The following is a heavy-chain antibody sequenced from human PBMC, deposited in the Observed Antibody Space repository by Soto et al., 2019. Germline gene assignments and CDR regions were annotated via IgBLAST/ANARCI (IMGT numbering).Heavy chain of an antibody. V-gene: IGHV4-34*01. CDR3: ARGSGIVALPGDLEDVKYDY. CDR2: INESGST. CDR1: GQSFSGHS. Sequence: QVQLQQWGAGLVKPSETLSLSCAVYGQSFSGHSWAWIRQPPGKGLEWIGEINESGSTYSNPSLKRRVTTSTDTSKNQFSLKLSSVSAADTAAYFCARGSGIVALPGDLEDVKYDYWGQGTLVNVSS. D-gene: IGHD2-21*01. J-gene: IGHJ4*02.